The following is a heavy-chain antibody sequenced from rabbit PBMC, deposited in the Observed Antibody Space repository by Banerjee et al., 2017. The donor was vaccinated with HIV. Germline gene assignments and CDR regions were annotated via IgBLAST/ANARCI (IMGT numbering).Heavy chain of an antibody. CDR1: GFSFSSSYW. J-gene: IGHJ3*01. CDR3: ARVYDDGRYFDL. D-gene: IGHD8-1*01. Sequence: QEQLEESGGDLVKPEGSLTLTCTASGFSFSSSYWICWVRQAPGKGLEWIACIYAGSSGSTYYASWAKGRFTISKTSSTTVTLQMTSLTAADTATYFCARVYDDGRYFDLWGQGTLVTVS. V-gene: IGHV1S45*01. CDR2: IYAGSSGST.